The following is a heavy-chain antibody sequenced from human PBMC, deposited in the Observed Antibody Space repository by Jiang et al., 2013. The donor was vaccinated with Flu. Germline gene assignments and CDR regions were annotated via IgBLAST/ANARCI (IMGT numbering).Heavy chain of an antibody. CDR2: ISGSGGST. Sequence: VQLVESGGGLVQPGGSLRLSCAASGFTFSSYAMSWVRQAPGKGLEWVSAISGSGGSTYYADSVKGRFTISRDNSKNTLYLQMNSLRAEDTAVYYCAKLVGDYDFWSGYSLPYYFDYWGQGTLVTVSS. CDR1: GFTFSSYA. CDR3: AKLVGDYDFWSGYSLPYYFDY. V-gene: IGHV3-23*04. J-gene: IGHJ4*02. D-gene: IGHD3-3*01.